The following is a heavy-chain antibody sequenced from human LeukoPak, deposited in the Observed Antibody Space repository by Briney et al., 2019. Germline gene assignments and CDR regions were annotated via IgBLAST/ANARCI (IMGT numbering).Heavy chain of an antibody. CDR2: IRYDGSNK. J-gene: IGHJ4*02. CDR1: GFTFSSYG. CDR3: AKDLFRITMVRGVIQGLGY. Sequence: GGSLRPSCAASGFTFSSYGMHWVRQAPGKGLEWVAFIRYDGSNKYYADSVKGRFTISRDNSKNTLYLQMNSLRAEDTAVYYCAKDLFRITMVRGVIQGLGYWGQGTLVTVSS. V-gene: IGHV3-30*02. D-gene: IGHD3-10*01.